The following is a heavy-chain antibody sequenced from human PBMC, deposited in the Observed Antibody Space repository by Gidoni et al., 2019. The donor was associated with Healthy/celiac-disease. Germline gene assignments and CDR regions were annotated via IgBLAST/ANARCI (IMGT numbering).Heavy chain of an antibody. J-gene: IGHJ4*02. Sequence: EVQLVESGGGLVQPGGSLRLSCAASGFTFRRYWMHWVRQAPGKGLVWVSRINTDGSSTSYADSVKGRFTISRDNAKNTLFLQMNSLRAEDTSVYYCARAHDDYNSYNDHYFDYWGQGTLVTVSS. D-gene: IGHD4-4*01. V-gene: IGHV3-74*01. CDR3: ARAHDDYNSYNDHYFDY. CDR2: INTDGSST. CDR1: GFTFRRYW.